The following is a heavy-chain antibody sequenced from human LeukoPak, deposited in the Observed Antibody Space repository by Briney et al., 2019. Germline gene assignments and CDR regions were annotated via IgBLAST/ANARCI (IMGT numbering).Heavy chain of an antibody. CDR2: IYYSGNT. J-gene: IGHJ5*02. Sequence: SETLSLTCTVSGGSISSSDYYWGRIRQAPGKGLEWVGSIYYSGNTYSNPSLKSRVTISADTSKTQFSLRLSSVTAADTAMYYCARLVDGNYFDPWGQGTLVTVSS. CDR3: ARLVDGNYFDP. CDR1: GGSISSSDYY. V-gene: IGHV4-39*01. D-gene: IGHD1-7*01.